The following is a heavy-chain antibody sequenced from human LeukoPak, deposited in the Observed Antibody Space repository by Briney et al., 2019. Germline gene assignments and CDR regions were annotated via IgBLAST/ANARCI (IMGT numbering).Heavy chain of an antibody. CDR3: AREEPFDY. CDR1: GFTFSSYG. J-gene: IGHJ4*02. Sequence: GGSLRLSCAASGFTFSSYGMHWVRQAPGKGLEWVAFIRYDGSNKYYADSVKGRFTISRDNAKNSLYLQMNSLRAEDTAVYYCAREEPFDYWGQGTLVTVSS. V-gene: IGHV3-30*02. CDR2: IRYDGSNK.